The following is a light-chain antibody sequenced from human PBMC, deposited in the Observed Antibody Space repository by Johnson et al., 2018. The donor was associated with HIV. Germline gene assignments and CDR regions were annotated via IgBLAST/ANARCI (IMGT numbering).Light chain of an antibody. V-gene: IGLV1-51*01. CDR2: DNN. CDR3: ASWDRSLTVGTV. J-gene: IGLJ1*01. Sequence: QSVLTQPPSVSAAPGQKVTISCSGSSSNIGNNYVSWYQQLPGTAPKLLIYDNNKRPSGIPDLFSGSKSGTSATLDITGLQTGDEADYYCASWDRSLTVGTVFGTGTKVTVL. CDR1: SSNIGNNY.